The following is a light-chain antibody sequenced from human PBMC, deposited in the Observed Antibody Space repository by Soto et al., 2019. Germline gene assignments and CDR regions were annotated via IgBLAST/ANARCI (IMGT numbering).Light chain of an antibody. V-gene: IGLV2-11*01. Sequence: QSVLTQPRSVSGSPGQSVTISCTGTSSDVGGYNYVSWYQQHPGKAPKLMIYDVSKRPSGVPDRFSGSKSGNTASPTISWLQAEDEADYYCCSYAGSYSYVFGTGTKVTVL. CDR1: SSDVGGYNY. CDR3: CSYAGSYSYV. J-gene: IGLJ1*01. CDR2: DVS.